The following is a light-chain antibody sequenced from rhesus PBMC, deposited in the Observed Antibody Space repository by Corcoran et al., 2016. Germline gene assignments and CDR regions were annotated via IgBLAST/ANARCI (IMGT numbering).Light chain of an antibody. CDR2: DAS. CDR3: QQRNSYPYS. CDR1: QGISSY. V-gene: IGKV1-38*01. J-gene: IGKJ2*01. Sequence: DIQLTQSPSSLSASVGDRVTITCRASQGISSYLAWYQQKQGKAPKLLIDDASNLQSGVPSRFSGSGSWTDFTLTISSLQPEDFAVYYCQQRNSYPYSFGQGTKVEIK.